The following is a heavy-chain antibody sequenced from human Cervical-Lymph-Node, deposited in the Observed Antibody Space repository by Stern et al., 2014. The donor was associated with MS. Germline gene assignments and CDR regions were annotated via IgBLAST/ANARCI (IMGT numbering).Heavy chain of an antibody. V-gene: IGHV1-69*01. CDR1: GGTFSKFP. Sequence: QLVQSGAEVTKPGSSVKVSCKASGGTFSKFPSSWVRQAPGQGLEWMGGIFPVFGTPTYAQEFRGMVTFTADVSTSTVYMELSILRSDDPAVYYCALSSETSDRWYSLGYDLWGQGTLVTVSS. J-gene: IGHJ5*02. D-gene: IGHD6-13*01. CDR3: ALSSETSDRWYSLGYDL. CDR2: IFPVFGTP.